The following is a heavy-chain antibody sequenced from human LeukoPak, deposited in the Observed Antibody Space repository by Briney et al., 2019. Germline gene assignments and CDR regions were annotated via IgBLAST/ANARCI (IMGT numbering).Heavy chain of an antibody. CDR2: INHSGST. CDR1: GGSFSGYY. Sequence: SETLSLTCAVYGGSFSGYYWSWIRQPPGEGLEWIGEINHSGSTNYNPSLKSRVTISVDTSKNQFSLKLSSVTAADTAVYYCASIEGAAAAGSWFDPWGQGTLVTVSS. D-gene: IGHD2-2*01. V-gene: IGHV4-34*01. J-gene: IGHJ5*02. CDR3: ASIEGAAAAGSWFDP.